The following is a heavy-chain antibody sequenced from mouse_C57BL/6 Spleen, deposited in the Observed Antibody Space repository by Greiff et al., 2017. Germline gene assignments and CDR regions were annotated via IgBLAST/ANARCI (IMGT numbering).Heavy chain of an antibody. V-gene: IGHV1-4*01. Sequence: QVQLQQSGAELARPGASVKMSCKASGYTFTSYTMRWVKQRPGQGLEWIGYINPSSGYTKYNQKFKDKATLTADKSSSTAYMQLSSLTSEDSAVYYCARGGYDAPYYAMDYWGQGTSVTVSS. D-gene: IGHD2-2*01. CDR1: GYTFTSYT. CDR3: ARGGYDAPYYAMDY. CDR2: INPSSGYT. J-gene: IGHJ4*01.